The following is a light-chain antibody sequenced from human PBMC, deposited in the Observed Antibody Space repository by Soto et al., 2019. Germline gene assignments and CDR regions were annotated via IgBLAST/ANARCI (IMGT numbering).Light chain of an antibody. CDR1: STDVGAYNY. CDR3: SSFTTSTTPYV. CDR2: EVG. V-gene: IGLV2-14*01. Sequence: QSALTQPASVSGSPGQSITIPCTGASTDVGAYNYVSWYQQHPGTAPKLIIYEVGNRPSGVSDRFSGSKSGNSASLTISGLQAEDEADYYCSSFTTSTTPYVFGTGTQLTVL. J-gene: IGLJ1*01.